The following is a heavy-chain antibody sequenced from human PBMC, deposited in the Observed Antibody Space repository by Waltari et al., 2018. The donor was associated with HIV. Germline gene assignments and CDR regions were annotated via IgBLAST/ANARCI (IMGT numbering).Heavy chain of an antibody. D-gene: IGHD3-16*01. CDR2: ISSTSTTI. J-gene: IGHJ4*02. V-gene: IGHV3-48*01. Sequence: EVHLVESGGGPVQPGGSLRLSCAASGFTFSTYSMNWVRPAPGTGLEWISYISSTSTTIFYAEPVKGRFTISRDNAKNSLDLQMNNLRAEDTAVYYCARDITLSPGPDYWGQGTLVTVSS. CDR3: ARDITLSPGPDY. CDR1: GFTFSTYS.